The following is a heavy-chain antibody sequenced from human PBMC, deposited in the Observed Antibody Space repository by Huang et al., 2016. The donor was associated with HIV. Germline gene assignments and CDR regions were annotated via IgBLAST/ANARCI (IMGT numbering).Heavy chain of an antibody. J-gene: IGHJ4*02. CDR3: AREFVIFGAPLWPAY. D-gene: IGHD2-21*01. CDR2: INPGNGNT. V-gene: IGHV1-3*01. Sequence: QVQLVQSGAEVKKPGASVKVSCKASGYSFTVYALHWVRQAPGHRLEWMGWINPGNGNTNYSQKFQGRVTITRDTSASTVDMEVSSLTFEDTAVYYCAREFVIFGAPLWPAYWGQGTLISVSS. CDR1: GYSFTVYA.